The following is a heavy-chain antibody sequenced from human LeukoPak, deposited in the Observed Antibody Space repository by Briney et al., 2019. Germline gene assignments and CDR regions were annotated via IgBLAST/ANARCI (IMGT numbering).Heavy chain of an antibody. CDR2: IYTSGST. J-gene: IGHJ4*02. Sequence: KTSETLSLTCTVSGGSISSYYWSWVRQPAGKGLEWIGRIYTSGSTNYNPSLKSRVTMSVDTSKNQFSLRLSSVTDADTAVYYCARAGKRGGYDYWGQGTLVTVSS. CDR1: GGSISSYY. D-gene: IGHD3-16*01. V-gene: IGHV4-4*07. CDR3: ARAGKRGGYDY.